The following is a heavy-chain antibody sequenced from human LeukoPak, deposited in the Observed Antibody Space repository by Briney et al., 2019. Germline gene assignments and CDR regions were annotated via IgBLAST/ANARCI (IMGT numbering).Heavy chain of an antibody. CDR3: ARDRAFDCSSPSCYKGYPAYYFDY. D-gene: IGHD2-2*02. Sequence: VGSLRLSCAASRFTFSSYIMNWVPQAPGKGLGRVSSISSSISYIYYADSLKSRVTISTDNAKNSLYLQMNSMRDEDTAVYYCARDRAFDCSSPSCYKGYPAYYFDYWGQGTLVTVSS. CDR1: RFTFSSYI. J-gene: IGHJ4*02. CDR2: ISSSISYI. V-gene: IGHV3-21*01.